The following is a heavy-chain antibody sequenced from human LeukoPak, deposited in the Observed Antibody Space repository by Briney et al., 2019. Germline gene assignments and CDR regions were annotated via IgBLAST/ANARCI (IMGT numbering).Heavy chain of an antibody. CDR3: ARDLGYCSSTSCYALYYFDY. Sequence: ASVKVSCKASGYTFTGYYMHWVRQAPGQGLEWMGWINPNSGGTNYAQKFQGGVTMTRDTSISTAYMELSRLRSDDTAVYYCARDLGYCSSTSCYALYYFDYWGQGTLVTVSS. J-gene: IGHJ4*02. V-gene: IGHV1-2*02. CDR2: INPNSGGT. CDR1: GYTFTGYY. D-gene: IGHD2-2*01.